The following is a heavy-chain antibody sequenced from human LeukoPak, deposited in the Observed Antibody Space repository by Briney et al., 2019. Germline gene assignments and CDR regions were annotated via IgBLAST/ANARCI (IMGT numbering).Heavy chain of an antibody. CDR2: IYTSRST. CDR3: VRGRVYGSGNNWFDP. J-gene: IGHJ5*02. V-gene: IGHV4-4*07. CDR1: GGSISSHY. Sequence: SETLSLTCSVSGGSISSHYWGWIRQPAGKGLEWIGHIYTSRSTNYNPSLKSRVTMSVDTPKKQFSLKLTSVTAADTAVYYCVRGRVYGSGNNWFDPWGQGTLVTVSS. D-gene: IGHD3-10*01.